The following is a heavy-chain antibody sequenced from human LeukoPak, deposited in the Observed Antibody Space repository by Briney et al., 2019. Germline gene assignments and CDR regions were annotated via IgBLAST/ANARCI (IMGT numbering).Heavy chain of an antibody. CDR2: IYYSGSS. J-gene: IGHJ5*02. V-gene: IGHV4-59*08. Sequence: SETLSLTCTVSGGSISSSYWSWIRQPPGKGLEWIGYIYYSGSSHYNPSLKSRVTISVDTSKNQFSLKLSSVTAADTAVYYRARQVTSAAGTNWFDPWGQGTLVTVSS. D-gene: IGHD6-13*01. CDR1: GGSISSSY. CDR3: ARQVTSAAGTNWFDP.